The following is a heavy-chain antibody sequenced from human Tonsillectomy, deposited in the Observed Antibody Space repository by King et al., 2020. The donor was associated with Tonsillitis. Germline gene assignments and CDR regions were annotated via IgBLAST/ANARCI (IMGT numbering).Heavy chain of an antibody. V-gene: IGHV2-26*01. CDR2: IFSNYEK. D-gene: IGHD4-17*01. CDR3: ARLEEGNGYYFDF. Sequence: TLKESGPVLVKPTETLTLTCTVSGFSLSNARMGVSWIRQPPGKALECLAHIFSNYEKSYSTSLNIRLTISKEPSKRHVGLTMTNMDPVDTATYYCARLEEGNGYYFDFWGQGTLVTVSS. J-gene: IGHJ4*02. CDR1: GFSLSNARMG.